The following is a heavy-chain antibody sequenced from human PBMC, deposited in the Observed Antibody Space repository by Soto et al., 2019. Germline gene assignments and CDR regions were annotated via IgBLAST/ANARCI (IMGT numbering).Heavy chain of an antibody. J-gene: IGHJ4*02. V-gene: IGHV1-18*01. CDR2: IRGYSGNA. CDR3: AKRTSGTTWGESDY. CDR1: GYTFTASG. D-gene: IGHD4-17*01. Sequence: QVHVVQSGAEVKRPGYSVKVSCKTSGYTFTASGITRLRRPPGQGLKGMGWIRGYSGNANLAQKFQGRGTMSRDTATRTAYMGWRSLRSDDTAVYYCAKRTSGTTWGESDYWGQGTLVTVSS.